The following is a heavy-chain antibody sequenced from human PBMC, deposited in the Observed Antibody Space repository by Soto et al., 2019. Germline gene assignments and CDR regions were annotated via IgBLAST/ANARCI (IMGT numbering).Heavy chain of an antibody. CDR2: IDPSDSYT. J-gene: IGHJ4*02. CDR1: GYSFTSYW. D-gene: IGHD1-26*01. Sequence: ESLKISCKGSGYSFTSYWISWVRQMPGKGLEWMGRIDPSDSYTNYSPSFQGHVTISADKSISTAYLQWSSLKASDTAMYYCACSGSYHTEIDYWGQGTLVTVSS. V-gene: IGHV5-10-1*01. CDR3: ACSGSYHTEIDY.